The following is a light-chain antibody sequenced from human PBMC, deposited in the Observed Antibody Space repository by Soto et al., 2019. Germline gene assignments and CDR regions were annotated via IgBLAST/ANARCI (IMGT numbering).Light chain of an antibody. V-gene: IGKV3-20*01. CDR2: GAS. CDR3: RRYASFRT. J-gene: IGKJ1*01. Sequence: EIVLTQSPGTLSLSPGERATLSCRASQSVRSNFLAWYQQKPGQAPSLLIYGASNRATGISDRFGGSASGTDFTLSIPRLEAEDFAMYYCRRYASFRTFGQGTKVEI. CDR1: QSVRSNF.